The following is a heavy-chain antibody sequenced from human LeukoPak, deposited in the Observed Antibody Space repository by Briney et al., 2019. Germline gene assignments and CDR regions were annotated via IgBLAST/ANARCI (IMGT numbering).Heavy chain of an antibody. CDR2: INHSGST. D-gene: IGHD3-10*01. CDR3: ARGYVTNYYGSGSYYPP. Sequence: SETLSLTCAVYGGSLSGYYWSWIRQPPGKGLEWSGEINHSGSTNYNPSLKSRVTISVDTSKNQFSLKLSSVTAADTAVYYCARGYVTNYYGSGSYYPPWGQGTLVTVSS. CDR1: GGSLSGYY. J-gene: IGHJ5*02. V-gene: IGHV4-34*01.